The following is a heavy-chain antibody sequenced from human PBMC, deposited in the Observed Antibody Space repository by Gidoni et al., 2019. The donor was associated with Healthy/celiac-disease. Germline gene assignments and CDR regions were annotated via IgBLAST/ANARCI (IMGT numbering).Heavy chain of an antibody. CDR1: GYTLTASS. V-gene: IGHV1-24*01. J-gene: IGHJ3*02. CDR2: FDREDGKT. D-gene: IGHD3-9*01. Sequence: QVQLVQSGAEAKKPGASVKVSCQVSGYTLTASSMHWVRQAPGKGLEWMGGFDREDGKTIYAQKFQGRVTMTEDTTTDAAYMELSSLRSEDTAVYYCATKKLRYVDWFGSYAFDIWGQGTMVTVSS. CDR3: ATKKLRYVDWFGSYAFDI.